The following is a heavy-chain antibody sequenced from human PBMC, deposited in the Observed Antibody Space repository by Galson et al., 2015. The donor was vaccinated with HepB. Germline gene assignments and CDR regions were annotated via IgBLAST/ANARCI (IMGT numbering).Heavy chain of an antibody. CDR2: ISGSGGST. V-gene: IGHV3-23*01. CDR3: AKMEQWLVGGGSSGMDV. Sequence: ALRLSCAASGFTFSSYAMNWVRQAPGKGLEWVSAISGSGGSTYYADSVKGRFTISRDNSKNTLYLQMNSLRAEDTAVYYCAKMEQWLVGGGSSGMDVWGLGTTATVSS. D-gene: IGHD6-19*01. CDR1: GFTFSSYA. J-gene: IGHJ6*02.